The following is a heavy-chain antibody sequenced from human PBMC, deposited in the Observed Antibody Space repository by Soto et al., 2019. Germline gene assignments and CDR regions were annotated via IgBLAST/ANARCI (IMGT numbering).Heavy chain of an antibody. CDR3: ARWGTTGGLDV. J-gene: IGHJ1*01. D-gene: IGHD3-16*01. Sequence: QVQLVESGGGVVRPGTSLRVSCVGSGFTFRSYVIHWVRQAPGKGLEWVALTSYDGSDKYYDDSVRGRFTISRDNSRNTVDLQMDSLRLEDTALYYCARWGTTGGLDVWGQGTLVSVS. CDR2: TSYDGSDK. V-gene: IGHV3-30*19. CDR1: GFTFRSYV.